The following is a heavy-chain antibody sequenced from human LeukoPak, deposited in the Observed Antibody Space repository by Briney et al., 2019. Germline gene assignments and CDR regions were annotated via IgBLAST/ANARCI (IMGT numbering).Heavy chain of an antibody. CDR2: INNRASGGAI. Sequence: PGGSLRVSCTTSGFTFGDYAVSWFRQPPGKGLEGVGFINNRASGGAIEYVASVKGRFIISRDDSKSIAYLQMNSLRAEDTAVYYCARDLTDPPYYYYYIDVWGKGTTVTISS. CDR3: ARDLTDPPYYYYYIDV. J-gene: IGHJ6*03. V-gene: IGHV3-49*03. CDR1: GFTFGDYA.